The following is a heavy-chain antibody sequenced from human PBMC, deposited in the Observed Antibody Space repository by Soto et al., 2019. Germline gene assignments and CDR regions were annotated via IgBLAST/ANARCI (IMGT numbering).Heavy chain of an antibody. J-gene: IGHJ4*02. Sequence: GASVKVSCTASGDTFTSYGISWVRQAPGQGLEWMGWISAYNGNTNYAQKLQGRVTMTTDTSTSTAYMELRSLRSEDTAVYYCARSIVVVTALDYWGQGTLVTVSS. CDR1: GDTFTSYG. V-gene: IGHV1-18*01. CDR3: ARSIVVVTALDY. D-gene: IGHD2-21*02. CDR2: ISAYNGNT.